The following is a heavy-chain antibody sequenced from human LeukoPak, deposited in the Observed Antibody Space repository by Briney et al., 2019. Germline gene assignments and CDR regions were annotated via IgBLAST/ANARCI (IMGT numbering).Heavy chain of an antibody. Sequence: SETLSLTCTVSGGSISSYYWNWIRQPPGKGLEWIGYIYYSGSTNYNPSLKSRVTISVDTSKNQFSLKLSSVTAADTAVYYCARAFHPMYPFDYWGQGTLVTVSS. CDR3: ARAFHPMYPFDY. J-gene: IGHJ4*02. V-gene: IGHV4-59*01. CDR1: GGSISSYY. CDR2: IYYSGST. D-gene: IGHD3-10*02.